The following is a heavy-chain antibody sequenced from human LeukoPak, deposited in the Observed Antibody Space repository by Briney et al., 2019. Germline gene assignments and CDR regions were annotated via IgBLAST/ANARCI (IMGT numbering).Heavy chain of an antibody. D-gene: IGHD1-7*01. Sequence: PSQTLSLTCTVSGGSISSGAYYWSWIRQPPGKGLEWIGEINHSGSTNYNPSLKSRVTISVDTSKNQFSLKLSSVTAADTAVYYCARGLWYNWNYSPPILGYWGQGTLVTVSS. J-gene: IGHJ4*02. CDR2: INHSGST. CDR3: ARGLWYNWNYSPPILGY. CDR1: GGSISSGAYY. V-gene: IGHV4-34*01.